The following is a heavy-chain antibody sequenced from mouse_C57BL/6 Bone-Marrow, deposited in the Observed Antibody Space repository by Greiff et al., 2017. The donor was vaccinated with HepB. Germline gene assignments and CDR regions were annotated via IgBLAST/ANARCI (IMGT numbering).Heavy chain of an antibody. CDR2: ISNGGGST. CDR3: ARQGLYYDYDDAMDY. V-gene: IGHV5-12*01. Sequence: EVHLVESGGGLVQPGGSLKLSCAASGFTFSDYYMYWVRQTPEKRLEWVAYISNGGGSTYYPDTVKGRFTISRDNAKNTLYLQMSRLKSEDTAMYYCARQGLYYDYDDAMDYWGQGTSVTVSS. CDR1: GFTFSDYY. D-gene: IGHD2-4*01. J-gene: IGHJ4*01.